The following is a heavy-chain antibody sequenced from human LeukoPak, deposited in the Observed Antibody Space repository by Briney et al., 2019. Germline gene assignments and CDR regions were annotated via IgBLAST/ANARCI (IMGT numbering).Heavy chain of an antibody. CDR1: GFTFSSYA. CDR2: IRSSGGST. V-gene: IGHV3-23*01. J-gene: IGHJ4*02. CDR3: AKDGRSGAPFDR. Sequence: PGGSLRLSCAASGFTFSSYAMSWVRQAPGKGLEWVSSIRSSGGSTFYADSVRGRFTISRDNSKNTLYLQMNSLRVEDTATYYCAKDGRSGAPFDRWGQGTVLTVSS. D-gene: IGHD3-3*01.